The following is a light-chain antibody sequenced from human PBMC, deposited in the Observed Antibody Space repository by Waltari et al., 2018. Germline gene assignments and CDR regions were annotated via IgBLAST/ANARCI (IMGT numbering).Light chain of an antibody. Sequence: SYVLTQPPSVSVAPGTTARITCDGNNIESKSVLWFQQKPGKAPVLVVYDHSDRPSGVPERSGGYNSGNTAILTISRDEVEEEADYHCQVWDSNSDHVVFGGGTRLTVL. CDR3: QVWDSNSDHVV. CDR1: NIESKS. V-gene: IGLV3-21*03. CDR2: DHS. J-gene: IGLJ2*01.